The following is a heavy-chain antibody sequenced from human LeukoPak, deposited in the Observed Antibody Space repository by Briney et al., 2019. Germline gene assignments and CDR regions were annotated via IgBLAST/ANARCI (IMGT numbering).Heavy chain of an antibody. CDR2: ISGTSGTI. CDR3: ARDSGMDV. V-gene: IGHV3-48*01. Sequence: GGSLRLSCAASGFTFSIYSMNRLRQAPGKRLEWVSYISGTSGTIYYADSVKGRFTISRDNAKNSLYLQMNSLRGEDTAVYYCARDSGMDVWGQGTTVTVSS. J-gene: IGHJ6*02. CDR1: GFTFSIYS.